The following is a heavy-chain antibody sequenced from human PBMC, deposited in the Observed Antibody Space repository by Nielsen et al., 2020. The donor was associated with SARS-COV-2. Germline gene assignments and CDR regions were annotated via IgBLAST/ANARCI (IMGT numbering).Heavy chain of an antibody. Sequence: ASVKVSCKASGGTFSSYAISWVRQAPGQRLEWMGWINAGNGNTKYSQKFQGRVTITRDTSASTAYMELSSLRSEDTAVYYCATEKRYQLSGYYYYYMDVWGQGTTVTVSS. CDR1: GGTFSSYA. V-gene: IGHV1-3*01. D-gene: IGHD2-2*01. J-gene: IGHJ6*03. CDR2: INAGNGNT. CDR3: ATEKRYQLSGYYYYYMDV.